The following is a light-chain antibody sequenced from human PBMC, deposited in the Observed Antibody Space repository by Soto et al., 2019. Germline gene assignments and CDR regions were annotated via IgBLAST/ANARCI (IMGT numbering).Light chain of an antibody. CDR3: QQSYSTTRT. CDR2: AAS. V-gene: IGKV1-39*01. Sequence: DIQMTQSPSSLSASVGDRVTITCRASQSISSYLNWYQQKPGKAPNLLIYAASSLQSGVPSRFSGSGSGTDFTLTISSLQPEDFATYYCQQSYSTTRTFGQGTKVDIK. CDR1: QSISSY. J-gene: IGKJ1*01.